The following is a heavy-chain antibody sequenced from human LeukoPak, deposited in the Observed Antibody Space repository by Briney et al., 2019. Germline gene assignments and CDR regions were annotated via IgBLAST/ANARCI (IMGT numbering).Heavy chain of an antibody. V-gene: IGHV1-69*05. J-gene: IGHJ6*03. Sequence: SVKVSCKASGGTFSSYAISWVRQAPGQGLEWMGGIIPIFGTANYAQKFQGRDTITTDESTSTAYMELSSLRSEDTAVYYCASSITIFGVVVPGSHMDVWGKGTTVTVSS. D-gene: IGHD3-3*01. CDR1: GGTFSSYA. CDR2: IIPIFGTA. CDR3: ASSITIFGVVVPGSHMDV.